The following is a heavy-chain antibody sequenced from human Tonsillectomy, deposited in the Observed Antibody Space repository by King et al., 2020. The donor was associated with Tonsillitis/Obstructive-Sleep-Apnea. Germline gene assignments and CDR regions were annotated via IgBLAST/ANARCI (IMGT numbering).Heavy chain of an antibody. CDR1: GFTFSNAW. CDR3: TIDRVVVPAAIDY. D-gene: IGHD2-2*01. CDR2: IKSKIDGGTT. V-gene: IGHV3-15*01. Sequence: VQLVESGGGLVKPGGSLRLSCAASGFTFSNAWMSWVRQAPGKGLEWVGRIKSKIDGGTTEYAAPVKGRFTISRDDSKKTPYLQMNSLKTVDTAVYYCTIDRVVVPAAIDYWGQGTLVTVSS. J-gene: IGHJ4*02.